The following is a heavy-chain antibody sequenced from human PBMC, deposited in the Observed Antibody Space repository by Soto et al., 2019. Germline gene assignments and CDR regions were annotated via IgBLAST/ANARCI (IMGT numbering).Heavy chain of an antibody. CDR2: FDPEDGDT. D-gene: IGHD2-21*02. V-gene: IGHV1-24*01. Sequence: ESSENVSRKVSGYSLTELSMHLVRQAPGKGLEWMGGFDPEDGDTNHAQNLQARHTIHHDTSPDTAHIDPSSLSSQGTGVYYCAAYITKVTGAGWVFFPYWGQGTLVTVSS. J-gene: IGHJ4*02. CDR1: GYSLTELS. CDR3: AAYITKVTGAGWVFFPY.